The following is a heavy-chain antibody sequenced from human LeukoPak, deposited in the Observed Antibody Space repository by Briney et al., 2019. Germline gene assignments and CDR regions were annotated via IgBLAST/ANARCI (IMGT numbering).Heavy chain of an antibody. Sequence: GGSLRLSCAASGFTFPSYAMSCVRQAPGKGLEWVSDVTSSGASTDYADSVKGRFTISRDNSRNTLYLQMDSLRADDTAVYYCAKKGAVVAAPFDSWGQGSLVTVSS. J-gene: IGHJ4*02. CDR1: GFTFPSYA. CDR2: VTSSGAST. CDR3: AKKGAVVAAPFDS. D-gene: IGHD2-15*01. V-gene: IGHV3-23*01.